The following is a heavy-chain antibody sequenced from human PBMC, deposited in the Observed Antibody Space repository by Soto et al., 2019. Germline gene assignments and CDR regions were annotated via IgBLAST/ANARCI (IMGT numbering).Heavy chain of an antibody. CDR3: ARGTPFGR. D-gene: IGHD3-3*01. CDR2: IYHSGST. V-gene: IGHV4-30-2*01. CDR1: GGSXSSGGYS. Sequence: SETLSLTCAVSGGSXSSGGYSWTWIRQPPGKGLEWIGYIYHSGSTYYNPSLKSRVTISVDRSKNQFSLKLSSVTAADTAVYYCARGTPFGRWGQGTLVTVSS. J-gene: IGHJ4*02.